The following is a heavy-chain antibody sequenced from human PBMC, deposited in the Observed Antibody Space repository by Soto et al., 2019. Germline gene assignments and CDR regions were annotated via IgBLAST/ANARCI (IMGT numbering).Heavy chain of an antibody. V-gene: IGHV1-69*01. D-gene: IGHD3-16*01. J-gene: IGHJ4*02. CDR2: IIPIFGTA. CDR3: ARSEGDGGGAF. CDR1: GGTFSSYD. Sequence: QVQLVQSGAEVKKPGSSVKVSCKASGGTFSSYDISWVRQAPGHGLEWMVGIIPIFGTANYAQKFQGRVTITADESTSTAYMELSSLRSEDTAVYYCARSEGDGGGAFWGQGTLVTVSS.